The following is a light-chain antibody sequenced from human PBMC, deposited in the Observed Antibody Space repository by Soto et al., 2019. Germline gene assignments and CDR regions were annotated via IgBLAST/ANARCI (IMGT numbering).Light chain of an antibody. Sequence: SPADLSLSPGCLATLSCRSSHVVSSYLAWYQQKPGQAPRLLIYGASTRATGIPARFSGSGSGTDFTLTISRLEPEDFAVYYCQQDGISRWTFGQGTKVDIK. CDR3: QQDGISRWT. J-gene: IGKJ1*01. V-gene: IGKV3-20*01. CDR1: HVVSSY. CDR2: GAS.